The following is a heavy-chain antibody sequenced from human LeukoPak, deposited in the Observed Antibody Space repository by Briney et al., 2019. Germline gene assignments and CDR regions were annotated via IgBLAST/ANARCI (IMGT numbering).Heavy chain of an antibody. CDR1: GGTFSSYA. V-gene: IGHV1-69*04. D-gene: IGHD5-18*01. CDR2: IIPILGIA. CDR3: ARMADTAMVKKGRYWFDY. J-gene: IGHJ4*02. Sequence: SVKVSCKASGGTFSSYAISWARQAPGQGLEWMGRIIPILGIANYAQKFQGRVTITADKSTSTAYMELSSLRSEDTAVYYCARMADTAMVKKGRYWFDYWGQGTLVTVSS.